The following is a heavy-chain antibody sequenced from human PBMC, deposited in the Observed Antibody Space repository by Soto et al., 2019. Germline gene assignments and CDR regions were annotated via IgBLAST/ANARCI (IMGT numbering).Heavy chain of an antibody. D-gene: IGHD5-18*01. Sequence: ASVKVSCKASGYTFTSYAMHRVRQAPGQRLEWMGWINAGNGNTKYSQKFQGRVTITRDTSASTAYMELSSLRSEDTAVYYCARVPGIQLWVPYDYWGQGTLVTVSS. CDR1: GYTFTSYA. CDR2: INAGNGNT. V-gene: IGHV1-3*01. CDR3: ARVPGIQLWVPYDY. J-gene: IGHJ4*02.